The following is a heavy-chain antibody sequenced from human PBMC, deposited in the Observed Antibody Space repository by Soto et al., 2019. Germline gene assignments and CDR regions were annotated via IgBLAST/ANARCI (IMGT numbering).Heavy chain of an antibody. CDR1: GYTFTSYY. V-gene: IGHV1-46*01. J-gene: IGHJ4*02. Sequence: ASVKVSCKASGYTFTSYYMHWVRQAPGQGLEWMGIINPSGGSTSYAQKFQGRVTMTRDTSTSTVYMELSSLRSEDTVVYYCARDVLMVYAIRYFDYWGQGTLVTVSS. CDR2: INPSGGST. CDR3: ARDVLMVYAIRYFDY. D-gene: IGHD2-8*01.